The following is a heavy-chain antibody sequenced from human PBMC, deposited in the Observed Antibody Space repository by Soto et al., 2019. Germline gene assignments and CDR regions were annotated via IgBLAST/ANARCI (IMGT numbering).Heavy chain of an antibody. D-gene: IGHD4-4*01. CDR2: ILHDGSAE. V-gene: IGHV3-30*03. Sequence: GGSLRLSCAASGFTFANYDMHWVRQAPGKGLEWMALILHDGSAEYYADSVKGRFTISRDNSKSTLYLQVNSLSAEDTGVYYCARSRDGYSFYFYYGMDVWGQGTTVTVSS. CDR1: GFTFANYD. J-gene: IGHJ6*02. CDR3: ARSRDGYSFYFYYGMDV.